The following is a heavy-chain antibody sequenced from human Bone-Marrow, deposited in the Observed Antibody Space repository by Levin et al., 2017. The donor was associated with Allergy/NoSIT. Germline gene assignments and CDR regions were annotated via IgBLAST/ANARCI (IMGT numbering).Heavy chain of an antibody. CDR1: DGSISNFY. Sequence: PSETLSLTCTVSDGSISNFYWHWIRQTPGKGLEWIGYVDHTGNTNYHSSLQSRVSISIDMSKNLFSLNMNSVTAADTAIYYCARDPAVARVVYAFDIWGQGTKVSVSS. V-gene: IGHV4-59*01. CDR3: ARDPAVARVVYAFDI. J-gene: IGHJ3*02. CDR2: VDHTGNT. D-gene: IGHD2-15*01.